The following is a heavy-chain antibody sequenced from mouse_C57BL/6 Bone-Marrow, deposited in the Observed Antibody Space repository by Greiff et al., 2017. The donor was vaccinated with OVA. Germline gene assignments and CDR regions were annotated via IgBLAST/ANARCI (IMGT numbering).Heavy chain of an antibody. CDR3: ARLNYYGSSYWWYFDV. V-gene: IGHV1-81*01. CDR2: IYPRSGNT. D-gene: IGHD1-1*01. J-gene: IGHJ1*03. Sequence: VQLQQSGAELARPGASVKLSCKASGYTFTSYGISWVKQRTGQGLEWIGEIYPRSGNTYYNEKFKGKATLTADKSSSTAYMELRSLTSEDSAVYFCARLNYYGSSYWWYFDVWGTGTTVTVSS. CDR1: GYTFTSYG.